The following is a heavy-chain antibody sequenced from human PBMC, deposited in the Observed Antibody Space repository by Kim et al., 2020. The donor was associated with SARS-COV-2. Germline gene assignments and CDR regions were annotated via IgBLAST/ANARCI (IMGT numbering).Heavy chain of an antibody. D-gene: IGHD1-26*01. CDR3: ARGGVGATMALDAFDI. CDR1: GYTFTSYY. V-gene: IGHV1-46*01. Sequence: ASVKVSCKASGYTFTSYYMHWVRQAPGQGLEWMGIINPSGGSTSYAQKFQGRVTMTRDTSTSTVYMELSSLRSEDTAVYYCARGGVGATMALDAFDIWGQGTMVTVSS. CDR2: INPSGGST. J-gene: IGHJ3*02.